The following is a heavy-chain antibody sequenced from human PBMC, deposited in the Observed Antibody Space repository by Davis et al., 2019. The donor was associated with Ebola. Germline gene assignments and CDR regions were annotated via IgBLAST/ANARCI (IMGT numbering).Heavy chain of an antibody. CDR2: VSGSGGST. J-gene: IGHJ6*03. CDR1: GFAFDYYT. CDR3: ARVEGYYYYVDV. Sequence: GESLKISCAASGFAFDYYTMTWVRQAPGEGLEWVSAVSGSGGSTDYAASVKGRFTISRDNSRNTLYLQMNSLRAEDTAIYYCARVEGYYYYVDVWGTGTTVTVSS. V-gene: IGHV3-23*01. D-gene: IGHD5-24*01.